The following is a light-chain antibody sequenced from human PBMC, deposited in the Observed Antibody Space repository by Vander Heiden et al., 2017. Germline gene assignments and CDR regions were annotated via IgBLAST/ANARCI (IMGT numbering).Light chain of an antibody. CDR1: DSISTW. Sequence: DIQMTQSPSTLSASIGDRVTITCRASDSISTWLAWYQQKPGKAPKLLIYDASTVESGVPSRFSGSGSATEFTLTISSLQPDDFATYFCQQYRSYRTFGQGTKVEIK. CDR3: QQYRSYRT. J-gene: IGKJ1*01. CDR2: DAS. V-gene: IGKV1-5*01.